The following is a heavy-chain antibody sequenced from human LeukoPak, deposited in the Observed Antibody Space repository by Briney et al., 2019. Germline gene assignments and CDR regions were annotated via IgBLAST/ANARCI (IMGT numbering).Heavy chain of an antibody. D-gene: IGHD3-10*01. Sequence: SETLSLTCAVYGGSFSGYYWSWIRQPPGKGLEWIGEINHSGSTNYNPSFKSRVTISVDTSKNQFSLKLSSVTAADTAVYYCARDYGSGSYYSFDYWGQGTLVTVSS. CDR1: GGSFSGYY. CDR2: INHSGST. CDR3: ARDYGSGSYYSFDY. J-gene: IGHJ4*02. V-gene: IGHV4-34*01.